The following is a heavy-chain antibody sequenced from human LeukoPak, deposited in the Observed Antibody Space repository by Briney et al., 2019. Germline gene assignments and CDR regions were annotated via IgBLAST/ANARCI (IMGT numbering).Heavy chain of an antibody. CDR3: ARASTPAATGY. CDR1: GYTFTSYY. J-gene: IGHJ4*02. D-gene: IGHD2-2*01. Sequence: ASVKVSCKASGYTFTSYYMHWVRQAPGQGLEWMGIINPSGGSTDYAQKFQGRVTMTRDTSRSTVYMELSSLRSEDTAVYYCARASTPAATGYWGQGTLVTVSS. CDR2: INPSGGST. V-gene: IGHV1-46*01.